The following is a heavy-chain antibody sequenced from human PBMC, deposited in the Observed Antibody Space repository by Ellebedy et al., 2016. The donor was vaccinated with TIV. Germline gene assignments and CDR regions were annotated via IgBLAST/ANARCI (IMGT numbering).Heavy chain of an antibody. CDR3: AGRGSYGDYAVQVNSWFDR. CDR2: IYQDGSER. J-gene: IGHJ5*02. Sequence: ETLSLTCAASGFSFRSYWMTWVRQAPGKGLEWVANIYQDGSERLFLDSVKGRFTVSRDNAKNSLYLQMNSLRGDDTALYYCAGRGSYGDYAVQVNSWFDRWGRGTLVTVSS. D-gene: IGHD4-17*01. CDR1: GFSFRSYW. V-gene: IGHV3-7*01.